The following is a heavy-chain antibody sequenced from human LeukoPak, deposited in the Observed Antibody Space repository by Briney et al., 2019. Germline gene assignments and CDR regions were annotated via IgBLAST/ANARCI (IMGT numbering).Heavy chain of an antibody. CDR1: GYTFTRYA. D-gene: IGHD6-19*01. Sequence: ASVTVSCKASGYTFTRYAISWVRQAPGQGLEWMGWISTYNGDTNYAQNLQGRVTMTRDTSTSTAYMEPRSLRSDDTAVYYCARDPSNTSGRYIYFDSWSQGTLVPVPS. V-gene: IGHV1-18*04. CDR3: ARDPSNTSGRYIYFDS. CDR2: ISTYNGDT. J-gene: IGHJ4*02.